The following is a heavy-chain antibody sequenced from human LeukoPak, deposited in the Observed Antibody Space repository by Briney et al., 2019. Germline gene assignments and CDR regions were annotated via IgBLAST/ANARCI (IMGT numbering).Heavy chain of an antibody. CDR2: IYYSGST. Sequence: SETLSLTCTVSGGSISSYYWSWIRQPPGKGLEWIGYIYYSGSTNYHPSLKSRVTISVDTSKNQFSLKLSSVTAADTAVYYWARVAGYNDGVNHWFDPWGQGTLVTVSS. V-gene: IGHV4-59*01. CDR1: GGSISSYY. CDR3: ARVAGYNDGVNHWFDP. D-gene: IGHD5-24*01. J-gene: IGHJ5*02.